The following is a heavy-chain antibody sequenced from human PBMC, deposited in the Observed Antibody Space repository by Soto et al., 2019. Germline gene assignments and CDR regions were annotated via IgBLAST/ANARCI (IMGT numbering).Heavy chain of an antibody. J-gene: IGHJ6*04. CDR3: ATRSTVTTKYGTDV. D-gene: IGHD4-4*01. Sequence: RRSRRLACAAYEFTFTSYSMKCVSQAPREWLEWVSYISSSSTTIYYAESAKGRFTIPRDNAKNSQYLQLNSLRDEDKAVYYCATRSTVTTKYGTDVRGKGTTVTVSA. CDR1: EFTFTSYS. V-gene: IGHV3-48*02. CDR2: ISSSSTTI.